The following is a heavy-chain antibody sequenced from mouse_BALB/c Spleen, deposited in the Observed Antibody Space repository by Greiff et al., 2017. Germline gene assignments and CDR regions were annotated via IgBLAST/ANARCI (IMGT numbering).Heavy chain of an antibody. Sequence: QVQLKESGAELARPGASVKLSCKASGYTFTSYWMQWVKQRPGQGLEWIGAIYPGDGDTRYTQKFKGKATLTADKSSSTAYMQLSSLASEDSAVYYCARSYGYDEDYWYFDVWGAGTTVTVSS. CDR3: ARSYGYDEDYWYFDV. V-gene: IGHV1-87*01. D-gene: IGHD2-2*01. J-gene: IGHJ1*01. CDR1: GYTFTSYW. CDR2: IYPGDGDT.